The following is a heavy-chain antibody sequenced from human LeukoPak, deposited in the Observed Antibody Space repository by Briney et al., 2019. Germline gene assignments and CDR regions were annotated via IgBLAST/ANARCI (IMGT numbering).Heavy chain of an antibody. V-gene: IGHV4-39*06. Sequence: ASETLSLTCTVSGFSMSSSSYYWAWIRQSPGKGLEWIGSVYYSGTTHYESSLKSRVSMSIDTSKTQFALKLNSVTVADTAVYYCARILDLVTTKTIDYWGQGSLVIVSS. J-gene: IGHJ1*01. D-gene: IGHD2-21*02. CDR1: GFSMSSSSYY. CDR3: ARILDLVTTKTIDY. CDR2: VYYSGTT.